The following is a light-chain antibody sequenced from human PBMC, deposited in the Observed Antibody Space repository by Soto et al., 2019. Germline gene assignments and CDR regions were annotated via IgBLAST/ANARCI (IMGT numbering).Light chain of an antibody. CDR1: KIGTKS. Sequence: SYELTQPPSVSVAPGQTARITCGGNKIGTKSVHWYQPKPGQAPVLVVFDDSDRPSGIPERFSGSNSGNTATLTISRVEAGDEADYYCQVWDSSTDQNVVFGGGTKVTVL. CDR2: DDS. CDR3: QVWDSSTDQNVV. V-gene: IGLV3-21*02. J-gene: IGLJ2*01.